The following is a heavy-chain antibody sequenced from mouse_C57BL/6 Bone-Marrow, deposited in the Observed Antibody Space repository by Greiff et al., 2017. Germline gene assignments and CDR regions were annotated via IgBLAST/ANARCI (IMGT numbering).Heavy chain of an antibody. Sequence: QVQLQQPGAELVRPGTSVKLSCKASGYTFTSYWMHWVKQRPGQGLEWIGVIDPSDSYTNYNQKFKCKATLTVDTSSSTAYMQLSSLTSEDSAVYDCARGISTTVVSYYFDYWGQGTTLTVST. CDR2: IDPSDSYT. CDR3: ARGISTTVVSYYFDY. D-gene: IGHD1-1*01. J-gene: IGHJ2*01. V-gene: IGHV1-59*01. CDR1: GYTFTSYW.